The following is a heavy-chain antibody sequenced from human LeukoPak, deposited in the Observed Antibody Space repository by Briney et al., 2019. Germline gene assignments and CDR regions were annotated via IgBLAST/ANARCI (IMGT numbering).Heavy chain of an antibody. D-gene: IGHD3-22*01. CDR3: ARDGGYYDSSGGY. J-gene: IGHJ4*02. Sequence: GGSLRLSCAGSGFIFSNYVLHWVRQSPDKGLEWLALISADGNAKFYADSVKGRFTISRDDSKNTLYLQMNSLRAEDTAVYYCARDGGYYDSSGGYWGQGTLVTVSS. CDR1: GFIFSNYV. V-gene: IGHV3-30*04. CDR2: ISADGNAK.